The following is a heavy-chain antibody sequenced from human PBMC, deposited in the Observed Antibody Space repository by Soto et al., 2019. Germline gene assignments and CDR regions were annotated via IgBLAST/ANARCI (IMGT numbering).Heavy chain of an antibody. J-gene: IGHJ6*02. CDR2: FDPEDGET. Sequence: ASVKVSCKVSGFSLTELSMHWVRQAPGKGLEWMGGFDPEDGETIYTQQFQGRVIMTEDTSTDTAYMELSSLRSEDTAVYYCKTLTPRGDYYDMDVWGQGTTVTVSS. V-gene: IGHV1-24*01. CDR3: KTLTPRGDYYDMDV. D-gene: IGHD3-16*01. CDR1: GFSLTELS.